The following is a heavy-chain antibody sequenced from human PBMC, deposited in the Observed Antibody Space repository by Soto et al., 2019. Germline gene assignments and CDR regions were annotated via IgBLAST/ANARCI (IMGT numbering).Heavy chain of an antibody. Sequence: GGSMKLSCAASGLSFKDYYMTWMRKTPEKGLEWISTITSSGGNAYYAASVKGRVTISRDNAHNSLYLQMSGLRAEDTALYYCARGMYTNYVNYFGLWGQGTLGTVSS. CDR2: ITSSGGNA. J-gene: IGHJ4*01. CDR1: GLSFKDYY. CDR3: ARGMYTNYVNYFGL. D-gene: IGHD3-16*01. V-gene: IGHV3-11*01.